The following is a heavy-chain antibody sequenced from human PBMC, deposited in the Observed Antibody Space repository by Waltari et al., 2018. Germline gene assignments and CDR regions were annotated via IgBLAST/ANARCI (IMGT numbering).Heavy chain of an antibody. J-gene: IGHJ4*02. Sequence: QVQLQQWGAGLLKPSETLSLTCAVSGGSFSGYYWSWIRQPPGKGLEWIGEINHSGSTNYNPSLKSRVTISVDTSKNQFSLKLSSVTAADTAVYYCASEDPFDYWGQGTLVTVSS. CDR3: ASEDPFDY. D-gene: IGHD2-15*01. CDR1: GGSFSGYY. CDR2: INHSGST. V-gene: IGHV4-34*01.